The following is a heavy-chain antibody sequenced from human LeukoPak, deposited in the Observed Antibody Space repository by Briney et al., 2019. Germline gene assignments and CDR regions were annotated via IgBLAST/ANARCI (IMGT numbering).Heavy chain of an antibody. J-gene: IGHJ2*01. D-gene: IGHD5-12*01. CDR1: GGFISSYY. CDR2: IYYSGST. V-gene: IGHV4-59*08. CDR3: AIRGGYSGNDLAWYFDP. Sequence: SETLSLTCTVSGGFISSYYWSWIRQPPGKGLEWIGYIYYSGSTSYNPSLKSRVTISADTSQNHFSLRLGSVTAAHPGAYYFAIRGGYSGNDLAWYFDPSGRGNLVTVSS.